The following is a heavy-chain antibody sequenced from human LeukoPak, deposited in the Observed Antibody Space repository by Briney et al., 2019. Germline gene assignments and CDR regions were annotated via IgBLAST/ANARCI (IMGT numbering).Heavy chain of an antibody. J-gene: IGHJ5*02. CDR3: ARERGGVPAALSPA. Sequence: GGSLRLSCAASGFTFTIYSMNCGRQAPGKGLEWVSSISSSSSYIYYADSVKGRFTISRDNAKNSLYLQMNSRRAEDTAVYYCARERGGVPAALSPAWGQGTLVTVSS. CDR2: ISSSSSYI. V-gene: IGHV3-21*01. CDR1: GFTFTIYS. D-gene: IGHD2-2*01.